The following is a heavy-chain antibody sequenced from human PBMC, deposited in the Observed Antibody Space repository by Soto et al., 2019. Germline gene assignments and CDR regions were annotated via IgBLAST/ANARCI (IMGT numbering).Heavy chain of an antibody. J-gene: IGHJ4*02. Sequence: GASVKVSCKASGYTFTSYAMHWVRQAPGQRLEWMGWINAGNGNTKYSQKFQGRVTITEDTSTDTAYMELTSLRFDDTAVYYCAADQKIVGHRAFDYWGQGTPVTVSS. CDR2: INAGNGNT. D-gene: IGHD1-26*01. CDR3: AADQKIVGHRAFDY. CDR1: GYTFTSYA. V-gene: IGHV1-3*01.